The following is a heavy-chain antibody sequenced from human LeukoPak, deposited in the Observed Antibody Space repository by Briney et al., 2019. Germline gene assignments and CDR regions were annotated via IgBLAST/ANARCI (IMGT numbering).Heavy chain of an antibody. CDR1: GFTFSSYE. CDR2: ISSSGSTI. V-gene: IGHV3-48*03. Sequence: GGSLRLSCAASGFTFSSYEMNWVRQAPGKGLEWVSYISSSGSTIYYADSVKGRFTISRDNAKNSLYLQMNSLRAEDTAVYYCARERRGVATPDAFDIWGQGTMVTVSS. J-gene: IGHJ3*02. CDR3: ARERRGVATPDAFDI. D-gene: IGHD5-12*01.